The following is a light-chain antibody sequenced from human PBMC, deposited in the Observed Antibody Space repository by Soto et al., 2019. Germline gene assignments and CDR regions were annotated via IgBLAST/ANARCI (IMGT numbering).Light chain of an antibody. Sequence: DIQMTQSPSTLSASVGDRVIITCRASQSISSLLAWYQQKPGRAPTLLIYKASTLESGVPSRFSGSGSRTEFSLTISSLQPDDFATYYCQQYNSYPLTFGQGTRLEIK. J-gene: IGKJ5*01. CDR1: QSISSL. V-gene: IGKV1-5*03. CDR2: KAS. CDR3: QQYNSYPLT.